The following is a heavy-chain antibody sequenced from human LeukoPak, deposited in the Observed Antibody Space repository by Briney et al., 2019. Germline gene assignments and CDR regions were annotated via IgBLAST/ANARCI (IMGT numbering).Heavy chain of an antibody. V-gene: IGHV4-39*01. Sequence: SETLSLTCTVSGASLSSSSYYWGWIRQPPGKGLEWIGCMFYSGGTYYNPSLKSRVTISADTSKNQFSLKLSSVTAADTAVYYCARRNWGSSRVDYWGQGTLVTVSS. J-gene: IGHJ4*02. CDR2: MFYSGGT. CDR1: GASLSSSSYY. CDR3: ARRNWGSSRVDY. D-gene: IGHD3-16*01.